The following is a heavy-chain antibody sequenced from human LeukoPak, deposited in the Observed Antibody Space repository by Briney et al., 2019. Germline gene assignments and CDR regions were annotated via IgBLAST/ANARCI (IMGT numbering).Heavy chain of an antibody. D-gene: IGHD7-27*01. CDR1: GGTFSSYA. Sequence: SVKVSCKASGGTFSSYAISWVRQAPGQGLEWMGGIIPIFGTANYAQRFQGRVTITADESTSTAYMELSSLRSEDTAVYYCARFRPSLTGAYYYYYGMDVWGQGTTVTVSS. CDR2: IIPIFGTA. CDR3: ARFRPSLTGAYYYYYGMDV. J-gene: IGHJ6*02. V-gene: IGHV1-69*13.